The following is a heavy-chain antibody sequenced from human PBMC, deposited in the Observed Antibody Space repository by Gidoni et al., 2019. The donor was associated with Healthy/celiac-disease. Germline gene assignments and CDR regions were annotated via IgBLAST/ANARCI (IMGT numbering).Heavy chain of an antibody. CDR2: ISYDGSNK. V-gene: IGHV3-30*01. CDR1: GFTLSSYA. J-gene: IGHJ6*02. Sequence: QVQLVESGGGVVQHGRSLRLSRAASGFTLSSYAMHWVRQAPGKVLEWVAVISYDGSNKYYADSVKGRFTISRDKSKNTLYLQMNSLRAEDTAVYYCARDLMVPGYCSSTSCYGGMDVWGQGTTVTASS. CDR3: ARDLMVPGYCSSTSCYGGMDV. D-gene: IGHD2-2*01.